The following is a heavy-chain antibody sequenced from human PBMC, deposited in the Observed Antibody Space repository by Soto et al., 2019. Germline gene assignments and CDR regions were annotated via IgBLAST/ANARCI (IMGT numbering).Heavy chain of an antibody. CDR1: GFTFSSYG. CDR3: VTDRDYSKAY. J-gene: IGHJ4*02. D-gene: IGHD4-4*01. V-gene: IGHV3-7*01. CDR2: IKEDGSDK. Sequence: EVYLRLSCAASGFTFSSYGMHWVRQAPGKGLEWVANIKEDGSDKHYVDSVKGRFSISRDNPKNSLFLQMNSLRAEDTAVYYCVTDRDYSKAYWGQGTLVTVSS.